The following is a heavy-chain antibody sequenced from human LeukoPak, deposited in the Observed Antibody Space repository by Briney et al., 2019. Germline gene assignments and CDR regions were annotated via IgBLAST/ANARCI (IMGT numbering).Heavy chain of an antibody. CDR3: ARQGGWGGAASLIEF. Sequence: PSETLSLTCSVSGVSISTSTNYWAWISQPPGKGLEWIGSMFYRGSTYYNPSLRSRVTISVDTSKNQFSLKLSSVTASDTAIFYCARQGGWGGAASLIEFWGQGTLVTVSS. CDR1: GVSISTSTNY. CDR2: MFYRGST. V-gene: IGHV4-39*01. J-gene: IGHJ4*02. D-gene: IGHD1-26*01.